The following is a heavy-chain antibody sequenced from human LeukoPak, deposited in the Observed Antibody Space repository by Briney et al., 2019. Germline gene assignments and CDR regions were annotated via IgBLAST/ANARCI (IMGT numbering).Heavy chain of an antibody. Sequence: SGGSLRLSCAASGFTFSNAWMNWVRQAPGKGLEWVGRIKSKNVGGTTDYAAPVKGRFTISRDDSKNTVYLQMNSLTIEDTAVYYCTSHAAFDPWGQGTLVTVSS. J-gene: IGHJ5*02. V-gene: IGHV3-15*07. CDR1: GFTFSNAW. CDR3: TSHAAFDP. CDR2: IKSKNVGGTT.